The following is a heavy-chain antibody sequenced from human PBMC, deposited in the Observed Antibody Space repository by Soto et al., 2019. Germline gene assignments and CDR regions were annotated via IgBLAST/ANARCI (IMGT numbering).Heavy chain of an antibody. J-gene: IGHJ4*02. V-gene: IGHV3-11*01. CDR2: ISSSGSTI. CDR1: GFTFSDYY. CDR3: ARAEPRSGGSIAAAGTRR. D-gene: IGHD6-13*01. Sequence: QVQLVESGGGLVKPGGSLRLSCAASGFTFSDYYMSWNRQAPGKGLEWVSYISSSGSTIYYADSVKGRFTITRDHAKNSLYLQMNSLRAEDTAVDYCARAEPRSGGSIAAAGTRRWGQGTLVTVSS.